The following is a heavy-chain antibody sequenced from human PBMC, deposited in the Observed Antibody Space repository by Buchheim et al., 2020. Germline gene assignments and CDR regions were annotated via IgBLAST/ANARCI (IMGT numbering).Heavy chain of an antibody. CDR3: ASGEQQLVGENYYGMDV. V-gene: IGHV3-48*03. J-gene: IGHJ6*02. Sequence: EVQLVESGGGLVQPGGSLRLSCAASGFTFSSYEMNWVRQAPGKGLGWVSYISSSGSTIYYADSVKGRFTISRDNAKNSLYLQMNSLRAEDTAVYYCASGEQQLVGENYYGMDVWGQGTT. CDR2: ISSSGSTI. CDR1: GFTFSSYE. D-gene: IGHD6-13*01.